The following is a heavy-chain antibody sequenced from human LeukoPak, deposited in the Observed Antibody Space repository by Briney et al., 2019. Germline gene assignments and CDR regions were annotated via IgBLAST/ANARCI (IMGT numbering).Heavy chain of an antibody. CDR3: ARDANHFSGIAAAGIRY. J-gene: IGHJ4*02. CDR1: GFTFSSYG. V-gene: IGHV3-30*19. Sequence: GGSLRLSCAASGFTFSSYGMHWVRQAPGKGLEWVAVISYDGSNKYYADSVKGRFTISRDNSKNTLYLQMNSLRAEDTAVYYCARDANHFSGIAAAGIRYWGQGTLVTVSS. D-gene: IGHD6-13*01. CDR2: ISYDGSNK.